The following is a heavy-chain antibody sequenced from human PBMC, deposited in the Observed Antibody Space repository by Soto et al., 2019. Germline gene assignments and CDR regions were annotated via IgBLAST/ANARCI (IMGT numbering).Heavy chain of an antibody. CDR2: TVPAFGPA. CDR1: GGTLSNYV. D-gene: IGHD3-16*01. CDR3: ARVPRDIGGGVSLGGMDG. Sequence: SVKVSCKASGGTLSNYVTNWVRQAPGQGLEWMGATVPAFGPANYAQKFQGRLTITADASTKTSYMVLPSLRSGDTAVYSCARVPRDIGGGVSLGGMDGWGQETTVTVSS. J-gene: IGHJ6*02. V-gene: IGHV1-69*13.